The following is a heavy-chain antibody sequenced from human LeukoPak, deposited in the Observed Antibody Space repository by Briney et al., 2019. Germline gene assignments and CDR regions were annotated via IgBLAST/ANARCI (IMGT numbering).Heavy chain of an antibody. J-gene: IGHJ3*01. CDR3: ARVYSTSCYRTCPFDV. CDR1: GYTFTDYY. CDR2: IDPNSGDT. V-gene: IGHV1-2*02. Sequence: ASVMVSCKASGYTFTDYYMHWVRQAPGQGLEWMGWIDPNSGDTNYAQNFQGRITMTRDTSISTANMELSGLRSDDTALYYCARVYSTSCYRTCPFDVWGQGTTVAVSS. D-gene: IGHD2-2*01.